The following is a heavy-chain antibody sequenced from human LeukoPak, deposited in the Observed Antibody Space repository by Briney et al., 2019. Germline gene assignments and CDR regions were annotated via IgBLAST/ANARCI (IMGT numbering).Heavy chain of an antibody. V-gene: IGHV7-4-1*02. J-gene: IGHJ3*02. Sequence: GASVKVSCKASGYTFTSYAINWVRQAPGQGLEFMGWINTYTGNPTYAQAFTGRFVFSVDTSVSTAYLQISRLKTEDTAAYYCASMGANGFDMWGQGTTVTVSS. CDR1: GYTFTSYA. CDR3: ASMGANGFDM. CDR2: INTYTGNP. D-gene: IGHD3-16*01.